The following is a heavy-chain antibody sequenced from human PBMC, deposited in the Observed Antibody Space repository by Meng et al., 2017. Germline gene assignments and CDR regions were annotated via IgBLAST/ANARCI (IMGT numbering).Heavy chain of an antibody. CDR1: GGTFSSYA. D-gene: IGHD4-17*01. CDR3: ARDYGDYAWIAKRWFDP. Sequence: QGQLVQSGAEVKKPGSSVKVSCKAYGGTFSSYAISWVRQALGQGLEWMGGIIPIFGTANYAQKFQGRVTITADESTNTAYMELSSLRSEDTAVYYCARDYGDYAWIAKRWFDPWGQGTLVTVSS. J-gene: IGHJ5*02. V-gene: IGHV1-69*01. CDR2: IIPIFGTA.